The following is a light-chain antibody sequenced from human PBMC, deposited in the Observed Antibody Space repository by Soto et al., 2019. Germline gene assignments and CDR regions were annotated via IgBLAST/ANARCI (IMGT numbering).Light chain of an antibody. Sequence: QSALTQPASVSGSPGQSITISCTGTSSDVGSYNLVSWYQQHPGKAPKVMIYEVTKRPSGITSRFSGSKSGNTASLTISGLQAEDEADYYCYSYVGSSTSYVFGTGTKVTVL. CDR2: EVT. CDR3: YSYVGSSTSYV. CDR1: SSDVGSYNL. J-gene: IGLJ1*01. V-gene: IGLV2-23*02.